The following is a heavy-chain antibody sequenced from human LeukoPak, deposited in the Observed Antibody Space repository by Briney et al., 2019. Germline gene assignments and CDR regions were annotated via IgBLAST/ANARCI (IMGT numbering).Heavy chain of an antibody. V-gene: IGHV1-18*04. Sequence: GASVKVSCKGSGDSTNTYGIAWVRQAPGQGLEWIGWISPYSAYTKYADALQARVTMTTDTSTTTSYMELRSLRSDDTAVYFCANVAKGRYFFYYMDAWGKGTTVTVS. J-gene: IGHJ6*03. CDR3: ANVAKGRYFFYYMDA. CDR2: ISPYSAYT. CDR1: GDSTNTYG.